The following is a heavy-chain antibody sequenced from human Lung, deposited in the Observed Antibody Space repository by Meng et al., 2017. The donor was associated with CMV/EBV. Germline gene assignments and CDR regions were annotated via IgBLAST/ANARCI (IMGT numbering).Heavy chain of an antibody. CDR1: GFGFRNYG. CDR3: SRGLADFDI. V-gene: IGHV3-23*01. CDR2: ITGTGGTT. Sequence: GGSXRLSCAASGFGFRNYGMSWVRQAPGKGLEWVSAITGTGGTTYYTDSVKGRFTISRDNSKNTLFLQMNSLRAEDTAVFYCSRGLADFDIWGQGTMVTVSS. J-gene: IGHJ3*02.